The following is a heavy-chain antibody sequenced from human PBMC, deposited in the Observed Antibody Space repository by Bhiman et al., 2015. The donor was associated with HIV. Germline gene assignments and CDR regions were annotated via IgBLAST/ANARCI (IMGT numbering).Heavy chain of an antibody. CDR1: GFTFSSHS. CDR2: ISSSSYYI. J-gene: IGHJ5*02. V-gene: IGHV3-21*01. Sequence: EVQLVESGGGLVQPGGSLGLSCAASGFTFSSHSMNWVRQAPGKGLEWVSSISSSSYYIYYADSVKGRFTISRDNAKNSLYLQMNSLRAEDTAVYYCARGSSSSLSAERFDPVGPGNPGHRLL. CDR3: ARGSSSSLSAERFDP. D-gene: IGHD6-6*01.